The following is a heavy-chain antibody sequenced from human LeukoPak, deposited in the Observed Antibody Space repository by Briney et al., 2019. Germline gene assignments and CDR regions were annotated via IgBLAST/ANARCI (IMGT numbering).Heavy chain of an antibody. V-gene: IGHV1-69*02. D-gene: IGHD5-12*01. CDR3: ASGGYDHSRRY. CDR1: GGTFSSYT. CDR2: IIPILGIA. Sequence: SVKVSCKASGGTFSSYTISWVRQAPGQGLEWMGRIIPILGIANYAQKFQGRVTITADKSTGTAYMELSSLRSEDTAVYYCASGGYDHSRRYWGQGTLVTVSS. J-gene: IGHJ4*02.